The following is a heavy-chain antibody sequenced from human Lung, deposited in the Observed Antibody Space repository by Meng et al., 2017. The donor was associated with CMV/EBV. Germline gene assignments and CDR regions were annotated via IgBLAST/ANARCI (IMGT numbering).Heavy chain of an antibody. CDR1: GFTFRSYE. Sequence: SCAASGFTFRSYEMNWVRQAPGRGLEWLSHISSSAIIIHYADSVKGRFTISRDNAKNSVYLQMNSLRAEDTAVYYCVREVPYSSQNFYYYGMDGXGQGXTVTVS. D-gene: IGHD6-19*01. CDR2: ISSSAIII. J-gene: IGHJ6*02. V-gene: IGHV3-48*03. CDR3: VREVPYSSQNFYYYGMDG.